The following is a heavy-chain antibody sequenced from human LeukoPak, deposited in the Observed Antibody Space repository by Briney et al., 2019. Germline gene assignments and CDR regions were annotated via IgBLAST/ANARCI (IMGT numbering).Heavy chain of an antibody. Sequence: SETLSLTCAVYGGSFSGYYWSWIRQPPGKGLEWIGEINHSGSTNYNPSLKSRVTISVDTSKNQFSLKLGSVTAADTAVYYCARDHWNYHYFDYWGQGTLVTVSS. V-gene: IGHV4-34*01. D-gene: IGHD1-7*01. CDR1: GGSFSGYY. CDR2: INHSGST. CDR3: ARDHWNYHYFDY. J-gene: IGHJ4*02.